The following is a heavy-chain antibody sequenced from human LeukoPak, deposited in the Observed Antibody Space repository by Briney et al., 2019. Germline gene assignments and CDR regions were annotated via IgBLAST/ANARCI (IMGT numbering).Heavy chain of an antibody. CDR2: IYHSGTT. Sequence: PSQTLSLTCAVSGGSMSSGGYSWSRIRQPPGKGLEFIGYIYHSGTTNYNPYLKSRVTMSVDRTKNKLSLKLSSVTAADTAVYYCAKMSSSYNWFDPWGQGTLVTVSS. CDR1: GGSMSSGGYS. V-gene: IGHV4-30-2*01. CDR3: AKMSSSYNWFDP. D-gene: IGHD6-6*01. J-gene: IGHJ5*02.